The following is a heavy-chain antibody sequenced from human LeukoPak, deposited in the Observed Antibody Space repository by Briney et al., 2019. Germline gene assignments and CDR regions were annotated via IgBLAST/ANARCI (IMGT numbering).Heavy chain of an antibody. D-gene: IGHD6-13*01. V-gene: IGHV3-66*02. J-gene: IGHJ1*01. CDR2: IYSGGDT. CDR3: AREGSSWPRDFQH. Sequence: GGSLSLSCAASGFTVSSNYMSWVRQAPGKGLEWVSVIYSGGDTYYADSVKGRFTVSRDNSKNTLYLQMNSLRAEDTAVYYCAREGSSWPRDFQHWGQGTLVTVSS. CDR1: GFTVSSNY.